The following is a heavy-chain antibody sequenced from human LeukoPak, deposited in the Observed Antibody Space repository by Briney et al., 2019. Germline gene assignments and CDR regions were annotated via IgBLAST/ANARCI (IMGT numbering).Heavy chain of an antibody. CDR2: NTQSGRT. CDR1: GGSFSDDY. V-gene: IGHV4-34*01. CDR3: ARGLSSGWVDY. Sequence: PSETLSLTCAVYGGSFSDDYWTWIRQPPGKGLEWIGENTQSGRTNYNPSLKRRVTISVDTSKHQFSLNLTSVPAADTAVYSSARGLSSGWVDYWGQGTLVTVSS. J-gene: IGHJ4*02. D-gene: IGHD6-19*01.